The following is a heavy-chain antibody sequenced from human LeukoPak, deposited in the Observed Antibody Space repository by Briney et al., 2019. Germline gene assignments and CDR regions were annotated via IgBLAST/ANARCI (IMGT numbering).Heavy chain of an antibody. CDR2: IYYSGSP. CDR1: GGSISSYY. J-gene: IGHJ6*02. CDR3: ARSVVVAGFVSDYYYYGMDV. V-gene: IGHV4-59*08. D-gene: IGHD6-19*01. Sequence: PSETLSFTCTVSGGSISSYYWSWIRQPPGKGLEWIGYIYYSGSPRYNPSLKSRVAISIHTSKKQFSLKLSSVTAADTAVYYCARSVVVAGFVSDYYYYGMDVWGQGTTVTVSS.